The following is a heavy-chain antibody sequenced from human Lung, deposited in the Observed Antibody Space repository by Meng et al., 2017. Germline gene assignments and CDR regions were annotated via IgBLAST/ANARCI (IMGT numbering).Heavy chain of an antibody. CDR1: GGASSYFY. Sequence: VLPQAGAGVLLAPSDPLSISGVVCGGASSYFYWSWISQPPAKGLEWIGEINHSGSTNYNPYLESRATISVDTSQNTLSLKLSSVTAADSAVYYCARGPTTMAHDFDYWGQGTLVTVSS. D-gene: IGHD4-11*01. CDR3: ARGPTTMAHDFDY. J-gene: IGHJ4*02. V-gene: IGHV4-34*01. CDR2: INHSGST.